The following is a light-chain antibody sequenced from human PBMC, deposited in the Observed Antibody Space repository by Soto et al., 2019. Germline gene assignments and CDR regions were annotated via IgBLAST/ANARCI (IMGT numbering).Light chain of an antibody. CDR1: QCIDSS. CDR3: QQLHDYPIT. J-gene: IGKJ5*01. CDR2: AAS. V-gene: IGKV1-9*01. Sequence: IVLTQSPYSLSASLGGSGTITCLASQCIDSSFAWYQQKPGKAPKLLIYAASSLQSGVPSRFSGSGSGTDFTLTISSLQPEDFATYYCQQLHDYPITFGQGTRLEIK.